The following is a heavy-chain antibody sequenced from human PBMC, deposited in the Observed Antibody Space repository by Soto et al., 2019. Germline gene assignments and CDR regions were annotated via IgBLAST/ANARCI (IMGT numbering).Heavy chain of an antibody. Sequence: SETLSLTCAVSGGSVRINNWWFWVRQPPGKGLEWIGEIHHRESTNLNPSLKSRVTISVDRSKNEFSLKVKSATAADTAVYYCGCRVEDISYDYYGMDVWGQGTTVTVSS. CDR1: GGSVRINNW. D-gene: IGHD2-15*01. CDR3: GCRVEDISYDYYGMDV. J-gene: IGHJ6*02. CDR2: IHHREST. V-gene: IGHV4-4*02.